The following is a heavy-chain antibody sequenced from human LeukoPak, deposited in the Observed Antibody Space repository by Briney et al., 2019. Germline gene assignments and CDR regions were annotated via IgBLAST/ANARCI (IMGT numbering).Heavy chain of an antibody. J-gene: IGHJ6*02. CDR1: GFTFSSYG. Sequence: PGGSLRLSCAASGFTFSSYGIHWVRQAPGKGLEWVAVISYDGSNKYYADSVKGRFTISRDNSKNTVYLQMNSVRAEDTAVYYCAKDHYGDFFRGMDVWGQGTTVTVSS. D-gene: IGHD4-17*01. V-gene: IGHV3-30*18. CDR3: AKDHYGDFFRGMDV. CDR2: ISYDGSNK.